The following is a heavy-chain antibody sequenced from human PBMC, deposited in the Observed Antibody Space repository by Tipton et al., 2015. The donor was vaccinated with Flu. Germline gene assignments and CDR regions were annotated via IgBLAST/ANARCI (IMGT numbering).Heavy chain of an antibody. CDR1: GYSITEYH. CDR3: ARGAVAIMNY. V-gene: IGHV4-59*01. D-gene: IGHD5-12*01. CDR2: IQKTGST. Sequence: GLVKPSETLSLICTVSGYSITEYHWSWIRQSPGKGLEWIGFIQKTGSTNYNPFLKSRVSISMDSSKNQISLKVTSVTAADTAVYYCARGAVAIMNYWGQGTLVTVSS. J-gene: IGHJ4*02.